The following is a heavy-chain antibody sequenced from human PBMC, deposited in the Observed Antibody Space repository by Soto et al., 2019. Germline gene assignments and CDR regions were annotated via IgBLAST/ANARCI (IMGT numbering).Heavy chain of an antibody. CDR3: ARLRVGFGELLTY. V-gene: IGHV5-10-1*01. D-gene: IGHD3-10*01. J-gene: IGHJ4*02. CDR2: IDPSDSYT. Sequence: EVQLVQSGAEVKKPGESLRISCKCTGYSFTSYRMSWVRQMPGKGLEWMGRIDPSDSYTNYSPSFQGHVTISADKSISTAYLQWSSLKASYTAMYYCARLRVGFGELLTYWGQGTLVTVSS. CDR1: GYSFTSYR.